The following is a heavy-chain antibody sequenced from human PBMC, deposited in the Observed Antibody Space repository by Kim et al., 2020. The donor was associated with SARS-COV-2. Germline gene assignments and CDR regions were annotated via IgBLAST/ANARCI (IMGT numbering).Heavy chain of an antibody. V-gene: IGHV7-4-1*02. CDR2: INTNTGNP. Sequence: ASVKVSCKASGYTFTSYAMNWVRQAPGQGLEWMGWINTNTGNPTYAQGFTGRFVFSLDTSVSTAYLQISSLKAEDTAVYYCARHDYVGRVNKFQHWGQGTLVTVSS. CDR3: ARHDYVGRVNKFQH. D-gene: IGHD4-17*01. CDR1: GYTFTSYA. J-gene: IGHJ1*01.